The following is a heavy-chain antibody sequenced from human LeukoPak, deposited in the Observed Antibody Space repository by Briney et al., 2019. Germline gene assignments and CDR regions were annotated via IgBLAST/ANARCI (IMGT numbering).Heavy chain of an antibody. D-gene: IGHD2-21*02. CDR3: ARDRVSYCGGDCSNWFDP. V-gene: IGHV3-74*01. CDR1: GFTFSSYA. J-gene: IGHJ5*02. Sequence: GGSLRLSCAASGFTFSSYAMSWVRQAPGEGLEWVSRIYSDGSSTSYADSVWGPFTTSRENTKKTLFLQMNSLRAEDTAVYYWARDRVSYCGGDCSNWFDPWGQGTLVTVSS. CDR2: IYSDGSST.